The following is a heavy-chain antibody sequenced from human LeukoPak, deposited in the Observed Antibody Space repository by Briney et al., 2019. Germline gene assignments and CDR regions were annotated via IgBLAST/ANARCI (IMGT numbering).Heavy chain of an antibody. CDR3: ARVGYYSSGPFSYFDY. Sequence: GGSLRLSCAASGFTFNNYGMHWVRQAPGKGLEWVALIWYDGTNKYYGDSVKGRFTISRDNSKNTLYLQMNSLRVEDTAVYYCARVGYYSSGPFSYFDYWGQGTLVTVSS. CDR1: GFTFNNYG. D-gene: IGHD3-10*01. V-gene: IGHV3-30*02. CDR2: IWYDGTNK. J-gene: IGHJ4*02.